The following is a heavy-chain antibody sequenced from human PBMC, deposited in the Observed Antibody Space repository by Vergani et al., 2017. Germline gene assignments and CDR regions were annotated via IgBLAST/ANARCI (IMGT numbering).Heavy chain of an antibody. J-gene: IGHJ2*01. CDR1: GGSISSYY. Sequence: QVQLQESGPGLVKPSETLSLTCTVSGGSISSYYWSWIRQPPGKGLAWIGYIYYSGSTNYNPSLKSQVTISVDTSKNQFSLKLSSVTAADTAVYYCAREYSSTNGGYCDLWGRGTLVTVSS. V-gene: IGHV4-59*01. D-gene: IGHD6-13*01. CDR2: IYYSGST. CDR3: AREYSSTNGGYCDL.